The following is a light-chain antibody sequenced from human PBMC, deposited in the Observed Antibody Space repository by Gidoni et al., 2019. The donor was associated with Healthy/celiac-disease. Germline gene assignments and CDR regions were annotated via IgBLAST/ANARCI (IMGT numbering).Light chain of an antibody. CDR1: QSISIY. J-gene: IGKJ2*01. V-gene: IGKV1-39*01. CDR3: QQSYSTPYT. CDR2: AAS. Sequence: DIQMTQSPSSLSASVGDRVNITCRASQSISIYLNWYQQKPGKAPKRLIYAASSLQSGVPSRFSGSGSGTDFTLTISSLQPEDFATYYCQQSYSTPYTFGQGTKLEIK.